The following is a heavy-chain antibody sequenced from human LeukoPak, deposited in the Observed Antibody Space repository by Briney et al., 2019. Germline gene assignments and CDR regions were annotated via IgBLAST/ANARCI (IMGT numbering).Heavy chain of an antibody. Sequence: GGSLRLSCAVSGLTFSKDWMSWVRQAPGKGLEWVSTISGSGGSTYYADSVKGRFTISRDNSKNTLYLQMNSLRAEDTAVYYCAKDKSVRYSGSFTYGDYFDYWGQGTLVTVSS. CDR2: ISGSGGST. V-gene: IGHV3-23*01. CDR3: AKDKSVRYSGSFTYGDYFDY. D-gene: IGHD1-26*01. CDR1: GLTFSKDW. J-gene: IGHJ4*02.